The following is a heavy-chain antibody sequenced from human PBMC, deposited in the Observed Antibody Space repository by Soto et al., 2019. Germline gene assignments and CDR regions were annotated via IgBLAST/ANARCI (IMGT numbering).Heavy chain of an antibody. CDR1: GFTFSNAW. CDR2: IKGKTEGGTT. V-gene: IGHV3-15*07. J-gene: IGHJ4*02. Sequence: GGSLRLSCAASGFTFSNAWMNWVRQAPGKGLEWVGHIKGKTEGGTTDYAAPVKGRFTFSRDDSTDTLYLQMNSLKSEDTAVYYCTTNVLVWSSWSWAVDHWGQGTLVTVSS. D-gene: IGHD6-13*01. CDR3: TTNVLVWSSWSWAVDH.